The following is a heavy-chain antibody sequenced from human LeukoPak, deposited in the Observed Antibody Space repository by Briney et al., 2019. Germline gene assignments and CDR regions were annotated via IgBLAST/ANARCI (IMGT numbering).Heavy chain of an antibody. CDR2: ITYDGSKK. CDR3: AKDRVAVAGTDGYYGMDV. V-gene: IGHV3-30*18. CDR1: AFSFSSYG. D-gene: IGHD6-19*01. J-gene: IGHJ6*02. Sequence: GGSLRLSCADSAFSFSSYGMHWVRQAPGKGLEWVAVITYDGSKKYYADSVKGRFTISRDNSKKTLYLQLNSLRAEDTAVYYCAKDRVAVAGTDGYYGMDVWGQGTTVTLSS.